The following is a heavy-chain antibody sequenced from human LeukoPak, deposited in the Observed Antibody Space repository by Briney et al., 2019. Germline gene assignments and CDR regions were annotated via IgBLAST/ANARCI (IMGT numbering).Heavy chain of an antibody. J-gene: IGHJ4*02. Sequence: GGSLRLSCAVSGVTVSSNYMTWVRQAPGKGLGWVSIIYSGDTTYYADSVKGRFTISRDNSKSTVYLQMNSLRAEDTAVYYCARARQWLGVFDYWGQGTLVTVSS. CDR2: IYSGDTT. CDR3: ARARQWLGVFDY. CDR1: GVTVSSNY. D-gene: IGHD6-19*01. V-gene: IGHV3-53*01.